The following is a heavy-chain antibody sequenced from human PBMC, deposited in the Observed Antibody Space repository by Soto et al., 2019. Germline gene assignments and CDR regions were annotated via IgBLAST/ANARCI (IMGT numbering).Heavy chain of an antibody. V-gene: IGHV4-4*02. CDR3: ARTSYYDSTGYYNMDV. CDR1: GGSISSGNW. CDR2: IHHGGST. J-gene: IGHJ6*02. D-gene: IGHD3-22*01. Sequence: QVQLQESGPGLVQPSGTLSLTCAVSGGSISSGNWWAWVRQSPGKGLQWIGEIHHGGSTNYNPSLTSRVTLSVDKSKNQFSLKLTSVTAADTADYYCARTSYYDSTGYYNMDVWGQGTTVTISS.